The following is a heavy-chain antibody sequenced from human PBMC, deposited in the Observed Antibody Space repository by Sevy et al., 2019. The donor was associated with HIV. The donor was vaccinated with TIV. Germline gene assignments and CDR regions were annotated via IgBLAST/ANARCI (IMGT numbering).Heavy chain of an antibody. D-gene: IGHD6-6*01. CDR2: IYHSGST. J-gene: IGHJ6*04. CDR3: ARGYSSCPPASMDV. Sequence: SETLSLTCAVSGYSISSGYYWGWIRQPPGKGLEWIGSIYHSGSTYYNPSLKSRVTISVDTSKNLFSLKLSSVTAADTAVYYCARGYSSCPPASMDVWGKGTTVTVSS. CDR1: GYSISSGYY. V-gene: IGHV4-38-2*01.